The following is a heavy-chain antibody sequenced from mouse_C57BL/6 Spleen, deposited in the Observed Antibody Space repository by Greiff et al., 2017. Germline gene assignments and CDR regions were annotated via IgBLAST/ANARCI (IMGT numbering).Heavy chain of an antibody. CDR1: GYAFSSSW. CDR2: IYPGDGDT. V-gene: IGHV1-82*01. D-gene: IGHD1-1*01. Sequence: QVQLKESGPELVKPGASVKISCKASGYAFSSSWMNWVKQRPGKGLEWIGRIYPGDGDTNYNGKFKGKATLTADKSSSTAYMQLSSLTSEDSAVYFCARRLYYGSIDYWGQGTTLTVSS. J-gene: IGHJ2*01. CDR3: ARRLYYGSIDY.